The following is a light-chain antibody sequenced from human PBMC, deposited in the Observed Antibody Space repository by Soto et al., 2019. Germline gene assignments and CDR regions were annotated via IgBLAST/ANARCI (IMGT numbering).Light chain of an antibody. CDR3: QQLDSMPIT. CDR1: QDIRKD. Sequence: AIQMTQSPSSLSASVGDRVTITSRASQDIRKDLAWYQQKPGKAPQILIYGASTLQTGVASRFSGSGSGTDFVLTISSLQPEDSATYYCQQLDSMPITFGQGTRLEIK. J-gene: IGKJ5*01. V-gene: IGKV1-6*01. CDR2: GAS.